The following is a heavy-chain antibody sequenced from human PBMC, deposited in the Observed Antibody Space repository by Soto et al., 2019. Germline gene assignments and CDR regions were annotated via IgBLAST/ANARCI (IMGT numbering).Heavy chain of an antibody. J-gene: IGHJ6*02. CDR3: ATGARNYCYFGMDV. Sequence: QVQLVQSGAEVRKPGASVKVSCKVSGYTLTELSMHWVRQAPGKGLEWLGGSDPEDGGSIYAQKFQGRVTMTEDTSTDTASMELRSVRSEDTAVYYCATGARNYCYFGMDVWGQGTTVTVSS. CDR1: GYTLTELS. V-gene: IGHV1-24*01. CDR2: SDPEDGGS.